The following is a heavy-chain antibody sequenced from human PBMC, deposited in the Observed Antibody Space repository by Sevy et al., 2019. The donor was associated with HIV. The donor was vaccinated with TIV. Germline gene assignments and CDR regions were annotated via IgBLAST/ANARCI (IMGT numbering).Heavy chain of an antibody. CDR2: IKSKTDGGTT. D-gene: IGHD3-10*01. CDR1: AFTFSNAW. CDR3: TTDPTEVLWFGEILDFDL. Sequence: GGSLRLSCAASAFTFSNAWMSWVRQAPGKGLEWVGRIKSKTDGGTTDYAAPVKGRFTISRDDSKNTLYLQMNSLKTEETAVYYCTTDPTEVLWFGEILDFDLWGRGTLVTVSS. J-gene: IGHJ2*01. V-gene: IGHV3-15*01.